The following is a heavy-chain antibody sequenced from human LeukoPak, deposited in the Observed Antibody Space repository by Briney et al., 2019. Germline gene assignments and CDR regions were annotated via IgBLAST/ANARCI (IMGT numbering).Heavy chain of an antibody. CDR3: ARGGLYCSSTNCPSSDY. CDR2: INPSGGST. J-gene: IGHJ4*02. V-gene: IGHV1-46*01. CDR1: GYTFISYY. D-gene: IGHD2-2*01. Sequence: GASVKVSCKASGYTFISYYIHWVRQAPGQGLEWMGIINPSGGSTSYAQKFQGRVTMTRDTSTSTVYMELSSLRSEDTAVYYCARGGLYCSSTNCPSSDYWGQGTLVTVSS.